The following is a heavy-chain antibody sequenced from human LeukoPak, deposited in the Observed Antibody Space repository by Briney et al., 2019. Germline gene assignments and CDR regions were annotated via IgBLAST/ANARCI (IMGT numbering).Heavy chain of an antibody. CDR3: AITPSEYCSGGSCYFFYYYYGMDV. D-gene: IGHD2-15*01. Sequence: PGGSLRLSCAASGFTFSDYYMSWIRQAPGKGLEWVSYISSSGSTIYYADSVKGRFTISRDNAKNSLYLQMNSLRAEDTAVYYCAITPSEYCSGGSCYFFYYYYGMDVWGQGTTGTVSS. CDR2: ISSSGSTI. V-gene: IGHV3-11*01. CDR1: GFTFSDYY. J-gene: IGHJ6*02.